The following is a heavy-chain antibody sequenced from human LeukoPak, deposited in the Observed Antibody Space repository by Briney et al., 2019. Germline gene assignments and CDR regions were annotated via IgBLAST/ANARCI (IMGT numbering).Heavy chain of an antibody. J-gene: IGHJ4*02. CDR1: GFTFTTYW. Sequence: PGESLRLSCAASGFTFTTYWMTWVRQAPGKGLEWVANINQDGTEKYYVDSVKGRFTISRDNAKNTLYLQMNSLRAEDTAVYYCARGGGYSYGSFDYWGQGTLVTVSS. V-gene: IGHV3-7*01. D-gene: IGHD5-18*01. CDR3: ARGGGYSYGSFDY. CDR2: INQDGTEK.